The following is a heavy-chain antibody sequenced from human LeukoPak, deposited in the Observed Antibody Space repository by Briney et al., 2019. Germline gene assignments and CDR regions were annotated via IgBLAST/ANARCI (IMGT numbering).Heavy chain of an antibody. Sequence: SETLSLTCTVSGGSITNYYWSWIRLPPGKGLEWIGYIYYTGSANYNPSLRSRVTISVDTSKMQFSLKLTSVTAADAAVYYCARSSVGTFDYWGQGTLATVSS. CDR1: GGSITNYY. D-gene: IGHD5/OR15-5a*01. V-gene: IGHV4-59*01. J-gene: IGHJ4*02. CDR2: IYYTGSA. CDR3: ARSSVGTFDY.